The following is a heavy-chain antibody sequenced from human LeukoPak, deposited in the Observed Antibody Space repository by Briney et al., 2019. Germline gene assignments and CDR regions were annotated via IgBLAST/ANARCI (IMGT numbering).Heavy chain of an antibody. Sequence: ASVKVSCKASGYTFTDYYMHWVRQAPGQGLEWMGWINPNSGGTVYTQKFQGRVTMTRDTSISTAYMELSRVRSDDTAVYHCARARWDRARYFDYWGQGTLVTVSS. CDR1: GYTFTDYY. J-gene: IGHJ4*02. V-gene: IGHV1-2*02. CDR2: INPNSGGT. D-gene: IGHD1-26*01. CDR3: ARARWDRARYFDY.